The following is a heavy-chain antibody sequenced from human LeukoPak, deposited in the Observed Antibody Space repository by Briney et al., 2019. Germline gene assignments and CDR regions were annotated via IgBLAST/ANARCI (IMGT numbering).Heavy chain of an antibody. CDR3: ARARIYSSSWYFDY. J-gene: IGHJ4*02. CDR2: IYYSGST. CDR1: GGSISSYY. D-gene: IGHD6-13*01. Sequence: SETLSLTCTVSGGSISSYYWSWIRRPPGKGLEWIGYIYYSGSTNYNPSLKSRVTISVDTSKNQFALKLSSVTAADTAVYYCARARIYSSSWYFDYWGQGTLVTVAS. V-gene: IGHV4-59*01.